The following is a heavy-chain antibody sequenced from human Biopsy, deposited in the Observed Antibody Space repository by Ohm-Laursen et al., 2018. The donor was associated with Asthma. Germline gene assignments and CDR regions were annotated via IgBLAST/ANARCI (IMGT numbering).Heavy chain of an antibody. Sequence: SVKVSCKASGGTFSSNSINWVRQAPGQGLEWMGRTIPIFGPTNYAQKFQGRVTISADDSTSTAYMELSSLSSEDTALYYCARGPEYVRSSGALDYWGQGTLVTVSS. J-gene: IGHJ4*02. CDR2: TIPIFGPT. CDR1: GGTFSSNS. D-gene: IGHD2-2*01. CDR3: ARGPEYVRSSGALDY. V-gene: IGHV1-69*13.